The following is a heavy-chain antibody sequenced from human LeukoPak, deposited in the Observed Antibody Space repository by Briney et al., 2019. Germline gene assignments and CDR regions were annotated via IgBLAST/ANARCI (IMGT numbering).Heavy chain of an antibody. CDR2: ISTSGST. CDR3: ARRGPAAEIDY. V-gene: IGHV4-4*09. J-gene: IGHJ4*02. D-gene: IGHD2-2*01. CDR1: GGSISSSY. Sequence: SSETLSLTCTVSGGSISSSYWSWIRQPPGKGLECIGYISTSGSTNNNPSLRGRVTISVDTSKNQFSLKLSSVTDADTAVYYCARRGPAAEIDYWGKGTLVTVSS.